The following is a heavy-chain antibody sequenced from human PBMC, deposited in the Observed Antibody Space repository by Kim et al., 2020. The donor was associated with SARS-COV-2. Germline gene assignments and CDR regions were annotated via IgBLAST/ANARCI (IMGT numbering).Heavy chain of an antibody. Sequence: GGSLRLSCAASGFTFRSHTMSWVRQAPGKGLEWVSAISGSGGSTYYADSVKGRFTISRDNSKNTLYVQVNSLRAEDTAVYYCAKDKDIFGNWGQGTLVTVSS. CDR3: AKDKDIFGN. CDR2: ISGSGGST. J-gene: IGHJ4*02. CDR1: GFTFRSHT. D-gene: IGHD2-15*01. V-gene: IGHV3-23*01.